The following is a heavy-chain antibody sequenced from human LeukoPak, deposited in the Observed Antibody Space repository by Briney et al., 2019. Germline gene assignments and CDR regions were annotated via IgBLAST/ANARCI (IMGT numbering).Heavy chain of an antibody. D-gene: IGHD1-26*01. J-gene: IGHJ4*02. CDR1: GGSISSSSYY. CDR3: AARGSGSYTLYFDY. Sequence: SETLSLTCTVSGGSISSSSYYWGWIRQPPGKGLEWIGSIYYSGSTYYNPSLKSRVTISVDTSKNQFSLKLSSVTAADTAVYYCAARGSGSYTLYFDYWGQGTLVTVSS. V-gene: IGHV4-39*01. CDR2: IYYSGST.